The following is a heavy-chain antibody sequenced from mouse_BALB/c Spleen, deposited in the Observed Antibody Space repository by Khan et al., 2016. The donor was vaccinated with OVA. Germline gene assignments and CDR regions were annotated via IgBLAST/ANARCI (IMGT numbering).Heavy chain of an antibody. D-gene: IGHD1-1*01. J-gene: IGHJ4*01. CDR2: LGPGSGST. CDR3: ARSNYYGGSLYAMDY. V-gene: IGHV1S41*01. Sequence: DLVKPGASVKLSCKASGYTFTSYWIYWIKQRPGEGLEWIGRLGPGSGSTYYNEMFKGKATLTVDTSSSTAYIQLSSLSSEDSAVYSCARSNYYGGSLYAMDYWGQGTSVTVSS. CDR1: GYTFTSYW.